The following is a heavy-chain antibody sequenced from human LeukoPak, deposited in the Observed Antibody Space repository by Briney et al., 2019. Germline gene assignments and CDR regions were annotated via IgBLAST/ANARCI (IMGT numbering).Heavy chain of an antibody. CDR3: ARDLLLWFGEFRMDV. Sequence: ASVKVSCKASGGTFSSYAISWVRQAPGQGLEWMGRINPNSGGTNYAQKFQGRVTMTRDTSISTAYMELSRLRSDDTAVYYCARDLLLWFGEFRMDVWGKGTTVTVSS. CDR1: GGTFSSYA. CDR2: INPNSGGT. V-gene: IGHV1-2*06. D-gene: IGHD3-10*01. J-gene: IGHJ6*03.